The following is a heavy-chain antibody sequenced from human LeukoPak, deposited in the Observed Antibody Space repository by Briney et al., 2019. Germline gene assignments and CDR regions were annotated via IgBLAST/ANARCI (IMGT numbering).Heavy chain of an antibody. J-gene: IGHJ4*02. CDR1: GGSFSGYY. D-gene: IGHD3-16*01. CDR3: VRGSTLRHYQY. CDR2: INHSGST. V-gene: IGHV4-34*01. Sequence: PSETLSLTCAVYGGSFSGYYWSWIRQPPGKGLEWIGEINHSGSTNYNPSLKSRVTISVDTSQNQFSSKLSSMTAADTAVYYCVRGSTLRHYQYWGQGTLVTVSS.